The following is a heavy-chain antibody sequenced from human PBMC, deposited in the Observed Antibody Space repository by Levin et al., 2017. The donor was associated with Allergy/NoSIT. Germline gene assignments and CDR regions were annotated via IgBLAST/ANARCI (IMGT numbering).Heavy chain of an antibody. CDR2: IYHSGST. V-gene: IGHV4-30-2*01. J-gene: IGHJ4*02. CDR1: GGSISSGGYS. D-gene: IGHD3-16*01. CDR3: ARAAHYDYVWTRPPYYFDY. Sequence: SETLSLTCAVSGGSISSGGYSWSWIRQPPGKGLEWIGYIYHSGSTYYNPSLKSRVTISVDRSKNQFSLKLSSVTAADTAVYYCARAAHYDYVWTRPPYYFDYWGQGTLVTVSS.